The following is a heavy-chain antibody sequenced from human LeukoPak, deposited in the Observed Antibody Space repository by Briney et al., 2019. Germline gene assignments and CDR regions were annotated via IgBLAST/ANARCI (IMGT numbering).Heavy chain of an antibody. D-gene: IGHD4-11*01. CDR2: IYYRGST. J-gene: IGHJ4*02. Sequence: KSSETLSLTCTVSGGSISSYYWSWIRQPPGKGLEWIGYIYYRGSTTYNPSLKSRVTISVDTFKNQFSLRLSSVTAADTAVYYCARRLYSNYYFDYWGQGALVTVSS. CDR3: ARRLYSNYYFDY. V-gene: IGHV4-59*08. CDR1: GGSISSYY.